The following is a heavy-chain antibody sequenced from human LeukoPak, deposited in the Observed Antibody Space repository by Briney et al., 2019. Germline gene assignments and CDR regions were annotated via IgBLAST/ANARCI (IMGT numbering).Heavy chain of an antibody. Sequence: SETLSLTCTVSGGSISSYYWSWIRQPPGKGLEWIGYIYYSGSTSYNPSLKSRVTISRDTSKNQFSLKLSSVTAADTALYYCASAGDSSSFDYWGQGTLVTVSS. V-gene: IGHV4-59*01. CDR3: ASAGDSSSFDY. J-gene: IGHJ4*02. CDR1: GGSISSYY. CDR2: IYYSGST. D-gene: IGHD6-13*01.